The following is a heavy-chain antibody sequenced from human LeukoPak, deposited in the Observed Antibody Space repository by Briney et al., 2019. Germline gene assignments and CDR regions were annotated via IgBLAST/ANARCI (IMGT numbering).Heavy chain of an antibody. CDR3: TRAPRDAYNPVY. V-gene: IGHV1-2*02. CDR1: GGTFSSYA. J-gene: IGHJ4*02. Sequence: ASVKVSCKASGGTFSSYAISWVRQAPGQGLEWMGSINPNTGDINYAERFQDRVTMTRDTSISTVYMELSRLTSDDSAMYCCTRAPRDAYNPVYWGQGTLVTVSS. D-gene: IGHD5-24*01. CDR2: INPNTGDI.